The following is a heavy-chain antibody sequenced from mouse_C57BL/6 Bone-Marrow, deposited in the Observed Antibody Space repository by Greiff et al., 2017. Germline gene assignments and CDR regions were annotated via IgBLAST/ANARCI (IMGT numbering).Heavy chain of an antibody. J-gene: IGHJ3*01. CDR2: IYPGSGST. Sequence: QVQLQQPGAELVKPGASVKMSCKASGYTFTSYWITWVKQRPGQGLEWIGDIYPGSGSTNYNEKFKSKATLTVDTSSSTAYMQLSSLTSEDSAVYYCARWYSYGSRDWFAYWGQGTLVTVSA. D-gene: IGHD1-1*01. V-gene: IGHV1-55*01. CDR1: GYTFTSYW. CDR3: ARWYSYGSRDWFAY.